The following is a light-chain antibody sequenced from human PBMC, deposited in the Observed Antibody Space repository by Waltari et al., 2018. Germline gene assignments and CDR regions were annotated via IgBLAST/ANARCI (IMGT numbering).Light chain of an antibody. CDR2: GAS. CDR1: QSVNRNY. Sequence: ENVLTQSPGTLSLSQGERATLSCRASQSVNRNYLAWYQQRFGQAPRLLIYGASRRATGIPDRFSGSGSVTDFTLTINRLEPEDFVVYYCQQYGSSPFTFGQGTRLEIK. J-gene: IGKJ5*01. V-gene: IGKV3-20*01. CDR3: QQYGSSPFT.